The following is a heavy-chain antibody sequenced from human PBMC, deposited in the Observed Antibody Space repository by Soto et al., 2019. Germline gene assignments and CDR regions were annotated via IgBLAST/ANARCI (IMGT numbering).Heavy chain of an antibody. V-gene: IGHV4-30-2*03. CDR3: ARPDSSSWAAPFGS. J-gene: IGHJ4*02. D-gene: IGHD6-13*01. Sequence: LSLTCAVSGGSISSGGYSWSWIRQPPGKGLEWIGYIYHSGSTYFNPSLRSRVTISFDTSKNQFSLRLTSVTASDTAVYYCARPDSSSWAAPFGSWGQGTLDTVSS. CDR1: GGSISSGGYS. CDR2: IYHSGST.